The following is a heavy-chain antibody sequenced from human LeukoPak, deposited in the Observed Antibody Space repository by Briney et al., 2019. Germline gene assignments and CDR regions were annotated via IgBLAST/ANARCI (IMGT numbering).Heavy chain of an antibody. J-gene: IGHJ4*02. CDR3: AKGGSSSSPH. V-gene: IGHV3-23*01. Sequence: GGSLRLSCVGSGFLFKLFAVGWVRQAPGKRLEWVSALSGSGDRTYYADSVKGRFTISRDNSKNTLYLQMNSLRAEDTAVYYCAKGGSSSSPHWGQGTLVTVSS. CDR2: LSGSGDRT. CDR1: GFLFKLFA. D-gene: IGHD6-6*01.